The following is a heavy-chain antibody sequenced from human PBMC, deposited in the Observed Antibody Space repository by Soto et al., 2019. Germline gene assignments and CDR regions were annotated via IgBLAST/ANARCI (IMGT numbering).Heavy chain of an antibody. D-gene: IGHD3-9*01. CDR3: TTGIYYDILTGYHNVAY. CDR1: GFNLSHPC. CDR2: IKSKTDGGTA. J-gene: IGHJ4*02. V-gene: IGHV3-15*01. Sequence: GGSLRLSCVASGFNLSHPCMNWVRQAAGKGLEWVGRIKSKTDGGTAEYAAPVKGRATISRDNSKNTVYLQMNSLKTEDTAVYYCTTGIYYDILTGYHNVAYWGQGALVTVSS.